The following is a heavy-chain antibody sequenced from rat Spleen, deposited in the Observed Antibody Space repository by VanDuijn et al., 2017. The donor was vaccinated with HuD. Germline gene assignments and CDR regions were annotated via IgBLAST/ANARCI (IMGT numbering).Heavy chain of an antibody. CDR1: GFTFSDYY. CDR2: ISYDGGST. CDR3: ARHCGYTDY. V-gene: IGHV5-7*01. Sequence: EVQLAESGGGLVQPGRSLKLSCAASGFTFSDYYMAWVRQAPTKGLEWVASISYDGGSTYYRDSVRGRFTISRDNAKNTQYLQMDSLRSEDTATYYCARHCGYTDYWGQGVMVTVSS. J-gene: IGHJ2*01. D-gene: IGHD1-4*01.